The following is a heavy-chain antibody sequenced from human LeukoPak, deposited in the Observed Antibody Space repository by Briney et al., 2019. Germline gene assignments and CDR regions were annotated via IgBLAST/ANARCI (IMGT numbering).Heavy chain of an antibody. Sequence: GGSLRLSCEGSGFSFSSYWMTWVRQLPGKGPEWVANIRQDESERYFADSVKGRFTISRDNAKKSVYLHMSSLRAEDTAVYYCARDSSGIHYYYMDVWGKGTTVTISS. V-gene: IGHV3-7*03. CDR3: ARDSSGIHYYYMDV. CDR2: IRQDESER. D-gene: IGHD6-19*01. J-gene: IGHJ6*03. CDR1: GFSFSSYW.